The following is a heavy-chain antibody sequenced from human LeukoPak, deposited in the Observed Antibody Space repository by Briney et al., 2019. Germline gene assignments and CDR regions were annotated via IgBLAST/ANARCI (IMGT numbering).Heavy chain of an antibody. V-gene: IGHV1-69*13. CDR2: IIPIFGTA. Sequence: SVKVSCKASGGTFSSYGISWVRQAPGQGLEWMGGIIPIFGTANYAQKFQGRVTITADEPTSTAYMELSSLRSEDTAVYYCARTGENPPAATLYGMDVWGQGTTVTVSS. D-gene: IGHD2-15*01. J-gene: IGHJ6*02. CDR3: ARTGENPPAATLYGMDV. CDR1: GGTFSSYG.